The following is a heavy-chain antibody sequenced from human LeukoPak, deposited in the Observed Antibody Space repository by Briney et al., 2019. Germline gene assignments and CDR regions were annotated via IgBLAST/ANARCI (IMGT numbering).Heavy chain of an antibody. J-gene: IGHJ6*03. V-gene: IGHV4-61*08. CDR1: GDSISSGGYF. CDR3: ARESIVPAALTYYYYYYMDV. Sequence: SETLSLTCTVSGDSISSGGYFWSWIRQPPGKGLEWIGYIYYSGSTDYNPSLKSRVTISVDTSKNQFSLKLSSVTAADTAVYYCARESIVPAALTYYYYYYMDVWGKGTTVTVSS. D-gene: IGHD2-2*01. CDR2: IYYSGST.